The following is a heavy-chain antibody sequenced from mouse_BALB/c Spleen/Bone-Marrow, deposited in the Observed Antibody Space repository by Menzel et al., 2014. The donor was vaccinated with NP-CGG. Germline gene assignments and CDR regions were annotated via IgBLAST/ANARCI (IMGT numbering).Heavy chain of an antibody. CDR3: ARKAYYGNYWYFDV. D-gene: IGHD2-10*01. CDR1: GFSLSRYS. Sequence: VKVVESGPGLVSPSQSLSITCTVSGFSLSRYSVHWVRQPPGKGLEWLGMIWGGGSTDYNSALKSRLSISKDNSKSQVFLKMNSLQTDDTAMYYCARKAYYGNYWYFDVWGAGTTVTVSS. CDR2: IWGGGST. J-gene: IGHJ1*01. V-gene: IGHV2-6-4*01.